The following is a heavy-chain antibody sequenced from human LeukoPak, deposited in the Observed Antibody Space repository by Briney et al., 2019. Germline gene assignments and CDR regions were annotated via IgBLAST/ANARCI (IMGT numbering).Heavy chain of an antibody. CDR3: ARDFRNMIVVAFDY. V-gene: IGHV3-48*04. D-gene: IGHD3-22*01. J-gene: IGHJ4*02. CDR2: ISSSSSTI. CDR1: GFTFSSYG. Sequence: GGSLRLSCAASGFTFSSYGMHWVRQAPGKGLEWVSYISSSSSTIYYADSVKGRFTISRDNAKNSLYLQMNSLRAEDTAVYYCARDFRNMIVVAFDYWGQGTLVTVSS.